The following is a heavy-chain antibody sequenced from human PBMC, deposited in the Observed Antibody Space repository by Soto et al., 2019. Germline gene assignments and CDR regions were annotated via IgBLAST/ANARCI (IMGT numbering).Heavy chain of an antibody. D-gene: IGHD4-17*01. CDR2: IYHSGST. V-gene: IGHV4-4*02. CDR1: GGSISSSNW. CDR3: ARDGDDGCKPYYFDY. Sequence: QVQLQESGPGLVKPSGTLSLTCAVSGGSISSSNWWSWVRQPPGKGLEWIGEIYHSGSTNYNPSLQSRVPKSVDKSKNQFSLKLSSVTAADTAVYYCARDGDDGCKPYYFDYWCQGTLVTVSS. J-gene: IGHJ4*02.